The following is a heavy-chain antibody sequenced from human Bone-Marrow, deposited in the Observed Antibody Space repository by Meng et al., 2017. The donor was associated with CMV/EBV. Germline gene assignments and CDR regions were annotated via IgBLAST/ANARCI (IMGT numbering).Heavy chain of an antibody. Sequence: VQLVESGGGVVQPGWSLRLSCAASGFTFSSYAMHWVRPAPGKGLEWVSRINTDGTVTSYAESVRGRFTISRDNSKNTLYLQMYDLRAGDSGVYYCVRDLVGNRDSWGHGTLVTVAS. CDR3: VRDLVGNRDS. D-gene: IGHD1-14*01. V-gene: IGHV3-74*03. CDR1: GFTFSSYA. J-gene: IGHJ5*01. CDR2: INTDGTVT.